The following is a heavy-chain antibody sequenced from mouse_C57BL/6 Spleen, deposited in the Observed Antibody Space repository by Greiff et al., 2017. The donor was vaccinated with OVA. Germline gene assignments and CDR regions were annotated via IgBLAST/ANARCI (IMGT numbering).Heavy chain of an antibody. Sequence: QVQLQQSGAELARPGASVKMSCKASGYTFTSYTMHWVKQRPGQGLEWIGYINPSSGYTKYNQKFKDKATLTADKSSSTAYMQRSSLTSEDAAVYYCAKLGRGYWGQGTTLTVSS. J-gene: IGHJ2*01. D-gene: IGHD4-1*01. V-gene: IGHV1-4*01. CDR1: GYTFTSYT. CDR3: AKLGRGY. CDR2: INPSSGYT.